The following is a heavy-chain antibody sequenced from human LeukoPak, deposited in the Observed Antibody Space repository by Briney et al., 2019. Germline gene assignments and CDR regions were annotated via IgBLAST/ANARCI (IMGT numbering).Heavy chain of an antibody. CDR1: GGSISSGGYY. J-gene: IGHJ4*02. CDR2: IYYSGST. D-gene: IGHD3-3*01. V-gene: IGHV4-31*03. CDR3: ARASPGYDFWSGYNPSQYFDY. Sequence: SEILSLTCTVSGGSISSGGYYWSWIRQHPGKGLEWIGYIYYSGSTYYNPSLKSRVTISVDTSKNQFSLKLSSVTAADTAVYYCARASPGYDFWSGYNPSQYFDYWGQGTLVTVSS.